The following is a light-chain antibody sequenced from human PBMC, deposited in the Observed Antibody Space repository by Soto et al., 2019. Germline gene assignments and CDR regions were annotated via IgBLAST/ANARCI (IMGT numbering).Light chain of an antibody. J-gene: IGKJ2*01. CDR3: QQYKSYSPPYT. Sequence: DIQMTQSPSTLSASVGDRVTITCRASQSISSWLAWYQQKAGKAPKLLIYKASSLESGVPSRFSGSGSGTEFALTISSLQPDDFATYYCQQYKSYSPPYTFGQGTKLEIK. CDR1: QSISSW. V-gene: IGKV1-5*03. CDR2: KAS.